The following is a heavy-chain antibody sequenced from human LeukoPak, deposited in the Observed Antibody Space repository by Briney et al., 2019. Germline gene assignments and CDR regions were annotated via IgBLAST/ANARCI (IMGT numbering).Heavy chain of an antibody. CDR3: ARSYSRNWQLNWFDP. J-gene: IGHJ5*02. CDR1: GDSMTSGGYY. Sequence: PSETLSLTCTVSGDSMTSGGYYWSWVRQHPGKGLEWIGYIYYSGSTYYNPSLKSRSTISVDTSNNQFSLKLTSVTAADTAVYYCARSYSRNWQLNWFDPWGQGTLVTVSS. V-gene: IGHV4-31*03. CDR2: IYYSGST. D-gene: IGHD6-13*01.